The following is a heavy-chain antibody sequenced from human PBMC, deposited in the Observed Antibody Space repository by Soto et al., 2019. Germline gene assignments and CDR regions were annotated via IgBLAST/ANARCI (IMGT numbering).Heavy chain of an antibody. Sequence: QVQLQQWGAGLLKPSETLSLTCAVYGGSFSGYYWTWIRQPPGTGLEWIGEINHSGSTNYNPSLKSRVTTSVDTSKNQFSLKLTSVTAADTAAYYCARDKITGLFDYWGQGTLVTVSS. CDR3: ARDKITGLFDY. CDR2: INHSGST. D-gene: IGHD2-8*02. CDR1: GGSFSGYY. J-gene: IGHJ4*02. V-gene: IGHV4-34*01.